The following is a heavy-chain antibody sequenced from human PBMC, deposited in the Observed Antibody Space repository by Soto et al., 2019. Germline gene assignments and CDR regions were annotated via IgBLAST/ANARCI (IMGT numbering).Heavy chain of an antibody. D-gene: IGHD3-22*01. CDR1: GFSLSTTRVG. V-gene: IGHV2-5*02. Sequence: QITLKESGPTLVKPTQTLTLTCTFSGFSLSTTRVGVGWIRQPPGKALEWLALIYWDDDKRYSPFLKSRLTITKDTSKSQVVLTMTNMDPMDTARYLCAHPLVVGLGYYFDYWGQGTLVTVSS. J-gene: IGHJ4*02. CDR3: AHPLVVGLGYYFDY. CDR2: IYWDDDK.